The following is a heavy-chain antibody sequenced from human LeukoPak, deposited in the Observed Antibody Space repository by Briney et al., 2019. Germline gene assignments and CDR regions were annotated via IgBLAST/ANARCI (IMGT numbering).Heavy chain of an antibody. Sequence: KPSETLSLTCTVSGGSISSYYWSWIRQPPGKGLEWIGYIYYSGSTNYNPSLKSRVTISVDTSKNQFSLKLSSVTAADTAVYYCARRPQHKNWFDPWGQGTLVTVSS. V-gene: IGHV4-59*08. CDR1: GGSISSYY. J-gene: IGHJ5*02. CDR2: IYYSGST. CDR3: ARRPQHKNWFDP. D-gene: IGHD5-18*01.